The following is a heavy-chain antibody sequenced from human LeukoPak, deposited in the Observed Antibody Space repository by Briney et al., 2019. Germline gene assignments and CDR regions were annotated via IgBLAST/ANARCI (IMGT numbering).Heavy chain of an antibody. Sequence: PGGSRRLSCTASKFTFSHYGMQWVRQAPGKGLEWVAVISSDGSIKVYADSVKGRFTLSRDNSINTVDLQMNSLRAEDAAVYYCVKEYHSRGFGAYFDYWGQGTLVTVSS. CDR3: VKEYHSRGFGAYFDY. D-gene: IGHD3-3*01. CDR2: ISSDGSIK. V-gene: IGHV3-30*18. J-gene: IGHJ4*02. CDR1: KFTFSHYG.